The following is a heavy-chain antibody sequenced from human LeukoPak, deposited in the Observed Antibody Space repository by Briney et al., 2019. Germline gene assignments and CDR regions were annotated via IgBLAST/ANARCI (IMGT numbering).Heavy chain of an antibody. CDR1: GGSISSYY. J-gene: IGHJ5*02. CDR2: INHSGST. V-gene: IGHV4-34*01. Sequence: PSETLSLTCTVSGGSISSYYWSWIRQPPGKGLEWIGEINHSGSTNYNPSLKSRVTISVDTSKNQFSLKLSSVTAADTAVYYCARQGPGFDPWGQGTLVTVSS. CDR3: ARQGPGFDP.